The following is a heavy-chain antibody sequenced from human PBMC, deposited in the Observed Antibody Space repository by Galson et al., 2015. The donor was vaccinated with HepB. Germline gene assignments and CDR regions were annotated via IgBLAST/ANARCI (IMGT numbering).Heavy chain of an antibody. J-gene: IGHJ6*02. Sequence: SVKVSCKASGYTFTSYYMHWVRQAPGQGLEWMGIINPSGGSTSYAQKFQGRVTMTRDTSTSTVYMELSSLRSEDTAVYYCARGDYILTGYYYYYYYGMDVWGQGTTVTVSS. CDR2: INPSGGST. CDR1: GYTFTSYY. D-gene: IGHD3-9*01. CDR3: ARGDYILTGYYYYYYYGMDV. V-gene: IGHV1-46*01.